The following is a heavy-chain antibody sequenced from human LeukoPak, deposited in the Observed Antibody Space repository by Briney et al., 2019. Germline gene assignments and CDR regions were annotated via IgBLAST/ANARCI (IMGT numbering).Heavy chain of an antibody. CDR3: AKTPGITMIDKMGFYYFDY. CDR1: GFTFSSYS. CDR2: IDHSGST. J-gene: IGHJ4*02. Sequence: GSLRLSCAASGFTFSSYSMNWVRQPPGKGLEWIGEIDHSGSTNYNPSLKSRVTISVDTSKNQFSLKLNSVTAADTAVYYCAKTPGITMIDKMGFYYFDYWGQGTLVTVSS. D-gene: IGHD3-22*01. V-gene: IGHV4-34*08.